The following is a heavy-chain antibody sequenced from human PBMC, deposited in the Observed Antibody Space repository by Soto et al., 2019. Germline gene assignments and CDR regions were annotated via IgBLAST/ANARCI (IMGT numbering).Heavy chain of an antibody. Sequence: GGSLRLSCAASGFTFSSYAMSWVRQAPGKGLEWVSAISGSGGSAYYADSVKGRFTISRDNSKNTLYLQMNSLRDEDTAVYYCAKEGTLWFGELHFDDSGQGSLGTVSS. CDR3: AKEGTLWFGELHFDD. D-gene: IGHD3-10*01. V-gene: IGHV3-23*01. J-gene: IGHJ4*02. CDR2: ISGSGGSA. CDR1: GFTFSSYA.